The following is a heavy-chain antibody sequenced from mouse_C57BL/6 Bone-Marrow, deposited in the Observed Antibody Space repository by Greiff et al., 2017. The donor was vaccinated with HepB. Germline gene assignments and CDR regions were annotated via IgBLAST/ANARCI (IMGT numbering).Heavy chain of an antibody. J-gene: IGHJ2*01. D-gene: IGHD2-4*01. Sequence: VQLQQSGPVLVKPGASVKMSCKASGYTFTDYYINWVKQSHGKSLEWIGVINPYNGGTSYNQKFKGKATLTVDKSSSTAYMELNSLTSEDSAVYYCARWGDYDVFDYWGQGTTLTVSS. CDR1: GYTFTDYY. V-gene: IGHV1-19*01. CDR2: INPYNGGT. CDR3: ARWGDYDVFDY.